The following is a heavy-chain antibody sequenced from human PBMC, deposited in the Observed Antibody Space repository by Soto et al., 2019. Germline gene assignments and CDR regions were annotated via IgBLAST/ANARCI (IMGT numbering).Heavy chain of an antibody. CDR2: FSNSGTT. J-gene: IGHJ6*02. Sequence: SETLSVTCSVSGDSISNYYWNWIRQPPGKGLEWIGYFSNSGTTNYNPSLKSRVTISSDTSKNQFFLKLSSVTAADTAVYYCGRHLFSDVWGQGTTVTVSS. V-gene: IGHV4-59*08. D-gene: IGHD2-21*01. CDR3: GRHLFSDV. CDR1: GDSISNYY.